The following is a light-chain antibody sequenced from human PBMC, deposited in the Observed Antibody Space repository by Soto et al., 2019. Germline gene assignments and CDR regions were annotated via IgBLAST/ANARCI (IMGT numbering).Light chain of an antibody. CDR3: QQSYNSPQT. CDR2: GAS. V-gene: IGKV3-20*01. J-gene: IGKJ1*01. CDR1: QSVTNSF. Sequence: EIVLAQSPGALSLSPGERATLSCRASQSVTNSFVAWYQQKPGQAPRLLIYGASRRATGIPDRFTGSGSGTDVTLTINSLQPEDVATYACQQSYNSPQTCGQGTKVDIK.